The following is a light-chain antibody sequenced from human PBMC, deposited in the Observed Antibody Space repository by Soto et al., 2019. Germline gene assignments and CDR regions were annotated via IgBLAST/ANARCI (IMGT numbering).Light chain of an antibody. CDR3: QQRSNWPFT. Sequence: EIVLTQSPGTLSLSPGERATLSCRASQSISSYLVWYQQRPGQAPRLLIYDTSNRATVIPARFSGSGSGTDFTLTISSLAPEDCAVYYCQQRSNWPFTFGLGTRVDIK. CDR1: QSISSY. J-gene: IGKJ3*01. CDR2: DTS. V-gene: IGKV3-11*01.